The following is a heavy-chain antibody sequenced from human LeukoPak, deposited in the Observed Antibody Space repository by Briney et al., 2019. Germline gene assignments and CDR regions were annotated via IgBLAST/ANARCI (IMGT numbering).Heavy chain of an antibody. J-gene: IGHJ4*02. CDR3: ERDQGAWGYGYNFDY. CDR1: GFTFSSYG. CDR2: ISYDGSDK. V-gene: IGHV3-30*03. D-gene: IGHD3-16*01. Sequence: GGSLRLSCAASGFTFSSYGMHWVRQAPGKGLEWVAVISYDGSDKYYADSVRGRFTISRDNSKNTLHLQMISLRAEDTAVYYCERDQGAWGYGYNFDYWGQGTLVTVSS.